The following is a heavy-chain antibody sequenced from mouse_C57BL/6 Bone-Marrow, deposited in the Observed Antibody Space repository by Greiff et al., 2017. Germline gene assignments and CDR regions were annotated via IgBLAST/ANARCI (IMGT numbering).Heavy chain of an antibody. CDR2: ISSGGSSP. D-gene: IGHD2-12*01. V-gene: IGHV5-6*01. CDR3: ARHYYIWYFDV. Sequence: EVKLMESGGDLVKPGGSLKLSCAASGFTFSSYGLSWVRQTPDKRLEWVATISSGGSSPSFPDCVKGRFTISRDNAKNTLYLQMSSLKSEDTAMYYCARHYYIWYFDVWGTGTTVTVSS. J-gene: IGHJ1*03. CDR1: GFTFSSYG.